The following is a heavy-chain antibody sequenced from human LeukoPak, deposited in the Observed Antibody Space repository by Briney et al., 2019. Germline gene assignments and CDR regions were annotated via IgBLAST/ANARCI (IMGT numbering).Heavy chain of an antibody. D-gene: IGHD3-22*01. Sequence: LSLTCAVYGGSFSGYYWSWFRQAPGKGLEWVGFIRSKAYGGTTEYAASVKGRFTISRDDSKSIAYLQMNSLKTEDTAVYYCTPYYDSSGYHDAFDIWGQGTMVTVSS. J-gene: IGHJ3*02. CDR1: GGSFSGYY. V-gene: IGHV3-49*03. CDR2: IRSKAYGGTT. CDR3: TPYYDSSGYHDAFDI.